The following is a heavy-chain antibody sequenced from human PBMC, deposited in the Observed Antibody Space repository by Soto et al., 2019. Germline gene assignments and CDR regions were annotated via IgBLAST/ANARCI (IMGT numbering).Heavy chain of an antibody. J-gene: IGHJ5*02. D-gene: IGHD2-15*01. V-gene: IGHV3-23*01. CDR1: GFTFSSYA. CDR2: IRGSGGST. CDR3: AKGGGLAQTFDP. Sequence: EVQLLESGGGLVQPGGSLRLSCAASGFTFSSYAMSWVRQAPGKGLEWVSAIRGSGGSTYYADSVKGRFTISRDNSKNTLYLQMNSLRAEDTAVYYCAKGGGLAQTFDPWGQGTLVTVSS.